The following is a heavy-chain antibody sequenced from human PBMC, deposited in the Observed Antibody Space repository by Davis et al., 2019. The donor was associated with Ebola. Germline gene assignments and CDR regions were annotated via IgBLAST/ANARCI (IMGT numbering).Heavy chain of an antibody. J-gene: IGHJ3*01. CDR1: GFTFSGSA. CDR3: ARNKLGVIGFDV. D-gene: IGHD3-10*01. V-gene: IGHV3-7*03. Sequence: GESLKISCAASGFTFSGSAMHWVRQAPGKGLEWVAHIKEDGSVKSYVDSVKGRFTISRDNARNSLYLQINSLSAEDTAVYYCARNKLGVIGFDVWGQGTMVTVSS. CDR2: IKEDGSVK.